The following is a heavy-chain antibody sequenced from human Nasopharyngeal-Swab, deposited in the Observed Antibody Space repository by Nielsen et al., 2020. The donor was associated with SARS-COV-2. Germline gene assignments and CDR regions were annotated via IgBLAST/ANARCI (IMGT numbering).Heavy chain of an antibody. Sequence: GGSLRLSCAASGFTFSSYWMHWVRQAPGKGLVWVSRINSDGSSTRDADSVKGRFTISRDNAKNTLYLQMNSLRAEDTAVYYCARPGSSGSYDAFDIWCQGTMVTVSS. D-gene: IGHD6-19*01. CDR2: INSDGSST. V-gene: IGHV3-74*01. J-gene: IGHJ3*02. CDR3: ARPGSSGSYDAFDI. CDR1: GFTFSSYW.